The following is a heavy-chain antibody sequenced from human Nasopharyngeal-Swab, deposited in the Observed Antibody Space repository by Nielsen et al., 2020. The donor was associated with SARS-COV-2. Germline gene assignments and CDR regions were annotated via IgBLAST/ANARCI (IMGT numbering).Heavy chain of an antibody. V-gene: IGHV1-24*01. CDR1: GYTLTVLP. D-gene: IGHD3-3*01. CDR2: VVPEDGEP. J-gene: IGHJ3*02. CDR3: ASEGSGVFGVVIYAFDI. Sequence: ASVKVSCKVSGYTLTVLPIHWVRQDPGKGLEGMGTVVPEDGEPIYAQNFQGRVTMTEDTSTYTAYLELSSLRSEDTAVYYCASEGSGVFGVVIYAFDIWGPGTLVTVSS.